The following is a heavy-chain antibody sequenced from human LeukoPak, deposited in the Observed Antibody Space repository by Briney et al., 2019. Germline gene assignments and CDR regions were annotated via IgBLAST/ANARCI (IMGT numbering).Heavy chain of an antibody. CDR3: ARIRQRGTKYYFDY. J-gene: IGHJ4*02. D-gene: IGHD1-7*01. CDR2: ITGSGSAI. V-gene: IGHV3-11*04. CDR1: GFTFSDYY. Sequence: GGSLRLSCAASGFTFSDYYMSWIRQAPGKGLEWVSYITGSGSAIYYADSVKGRFTISRDNAKNSLYLQMSSLRAEDTAVYYRARIRQRGTKYYFDYWGQGTLVTVSS.